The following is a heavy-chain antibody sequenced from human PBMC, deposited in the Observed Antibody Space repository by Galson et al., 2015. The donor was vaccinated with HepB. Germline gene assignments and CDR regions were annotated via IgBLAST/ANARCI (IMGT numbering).Heavy chain of an antibody. D-gene: IGHD5-24*01. CDR2: IWFDGSNK. J-gene: IGHJ3*02. CDR3: ARQDAYNSRDAFDI. V-gene: IGHV3-33*01. Sequence: SLRLSCAASGFTFSSYGMHWVRQAPGKGLEWVALIWFDGSNKYYADSVKGRFTLSRDNSKNTLYLQMNSLRVEDTAVYYCARQDAYNSRDAFDIWGQGTMVTVSS. CDR1: GFTFSSYG.